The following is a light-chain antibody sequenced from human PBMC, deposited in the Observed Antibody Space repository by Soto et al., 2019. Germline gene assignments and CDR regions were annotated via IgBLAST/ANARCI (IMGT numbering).Light chain of an antibody. CDR3: QQYGGSLLT. V-gene: IGKV3-20*01. Sequence: EIVLTQSPGSLSLSPGQRATLSCRASQTVSSNYLAWYQQTPGQAPRLLIYGASSRATGIPDRFSGGGFGTAFTFTISRLEPEDVAVYYCQQYGGSLLTFGGGTKVDIK. CDR2: GAS. J-gene: IGKJ4*01. CDR1: QTVSSNY.